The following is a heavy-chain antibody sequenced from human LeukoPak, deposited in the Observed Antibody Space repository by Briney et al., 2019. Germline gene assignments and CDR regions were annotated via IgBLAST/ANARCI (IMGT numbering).Heavy chain of an antibody. CDR3: ARGTRYCSGGSCYPSYYYYYYGMDV. CDR2: INHSGST. D-gene: IGHD2-15*01. CDR1: GGSISSSSYY. Sequence: SETLSLTCTVSGGSISSSSYYWGWIRQPPGKGLEWIGEINHSGSTNYNPSLKSRVTISVDTSKNQFSLKLSSVTAADTAVYYCARGTRYCSGGSCYPSYYYYYYGMDVWGQGTTVTVSS. V-gene: IGHV4-39*07. J-gene: IGHJ6*02.